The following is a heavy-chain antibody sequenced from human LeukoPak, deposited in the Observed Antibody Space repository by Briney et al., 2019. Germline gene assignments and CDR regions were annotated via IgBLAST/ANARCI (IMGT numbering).Heavy chain of an antibody. CDR3: ARKTKMKAFDY. J-gene: IGHJ4*02. Sequence: SETLSLTCAVYGGSFSGYYWSWIRQPPGKGPEWIGEINHSGSTNYNPSLKSRVTTSVDTSKNQFSLKLSSVTAADTAVYYCARKTKMKAFDYWGQGTLVTVSS. CDR2: INHSGST. CDR1: GGSFSGYY. V-gene: IGHV4-34*01. D-gene: IGHD1/OR15-1a*01.